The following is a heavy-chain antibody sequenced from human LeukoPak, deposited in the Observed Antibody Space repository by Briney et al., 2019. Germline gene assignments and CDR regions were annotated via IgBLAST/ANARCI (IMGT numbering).Heavy chain of an antibody. CDR1: GFTFSSYS. D-gene: IGHD5-18*01. Sequence: PGGSLRLSCAASGFTFSSYSMNWVRQAPGKGLEWVSSISSSSSYIYYADSVKGRFTISRDNAKNSLYLQMNSLRAEDTAVYYCARDRIQLWGTVRYGMDVWGQGTTVTVSS. V-gene: IGHV3-21*01. CDR3: ARDRIQLWGTVRYGMDV. J-gene: IGHJ6*02. CDR2: ISSSSSYI.